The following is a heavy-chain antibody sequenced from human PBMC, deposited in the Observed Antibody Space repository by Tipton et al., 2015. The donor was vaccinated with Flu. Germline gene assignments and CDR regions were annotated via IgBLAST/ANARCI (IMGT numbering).Heavy chain of an antibody. Sequence: SLRLSCAASGFPLDIYGMHWVRQAPGKGLEWVSLISWDGGSTYYADSVKGRFTISRDNSRNSLYLQMNSLRAEDTAVYFCARADSSAGRADTLHSWGQGTLVTVSP. V-gene: IGHV3-43D*04. J-gene: IGHJ4*02. CDR2: ISWDGGST. CDR3: ARADSSAGRADTLHS. CDR1: GFPLDIYG. D-gene: IGHD6-19*01.